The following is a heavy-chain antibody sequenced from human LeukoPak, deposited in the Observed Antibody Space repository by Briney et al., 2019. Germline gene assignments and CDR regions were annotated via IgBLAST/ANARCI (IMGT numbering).Heavy chain of an antibody. D-gene: IGHD3-10*01. CDR2: IYASGST. Sequence: SETLCLTCTVSGGSISSYYWSWIRQPAGKGLEWIGRIYASGSTNYNASVKSRVTMSVDTSKNQFSLKLSSVTAADTAVYYCARGEITMVRGVPRGWFEPWGQGTLVTVSS. V-gene: IGHV4-4*07. CDR1: GGSISSYY. CDR3: ARGEITMVRGVPRGWFEP. J-gene: IGHJ5*02.